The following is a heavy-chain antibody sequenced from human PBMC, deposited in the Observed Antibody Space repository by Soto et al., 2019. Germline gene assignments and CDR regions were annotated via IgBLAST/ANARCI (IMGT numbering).Heavy chain of an antibody. CDR3: ARETYGAFDI. CDR1: GGSISSYY. J-gene: IGHJ3*02. Sequence: QVQLQESGPGLVKPSETLSLTCTVSGGSISSYYWSWIRQPPGKGLEWIGYIYYSGSTNYNPSLKSRVTISVDTSKNQFSLKLSSVTAADTAVYYCARETYGAFDIWGQGTMVTVSS. D-gene: IGHD4-17*01. CDR2: IYYSGST. V-gene: IGHV4-59*01.